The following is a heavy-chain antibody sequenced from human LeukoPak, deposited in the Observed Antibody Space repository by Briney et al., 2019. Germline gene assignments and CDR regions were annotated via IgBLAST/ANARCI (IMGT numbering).Heavy chain of an antibody. CDR1: GSSITSVYY. D-gene: IGHD2-2*01. CDR3: ARPLYCSSTSCSDAFDI. V-gene: IGHV4-38-2*01. J-gene: IGHJ3*02. Sequence: SETLSLTCAVSGSSITSVYYWGWIRQPPGKGLEWIGSIHHSRITYYRPSLKGRVTISVDTSKNQFSLKIRSVTAADTAIYYCARPLYCSSTSCSDAFDIWGQGTLVTVSS. CDR2: IHHSRIT.